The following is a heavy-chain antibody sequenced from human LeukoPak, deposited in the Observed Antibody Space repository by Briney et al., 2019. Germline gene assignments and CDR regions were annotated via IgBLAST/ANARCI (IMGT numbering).Heavy chain of an antibody. V-gene: IGHV3-74*01. D-gene: IGHD5-18*01. CDR2: VSTDGSTT. CDR3: ARSIGYVES. CDR1: GFTFSTSW. Sequence: GGSLRLSCAASGFTFSTSWMHWFRQASGKGLEWVSHVSTDGSTTAYADSVKGRFTISRENAKNTVYLQMNSLRAEDTAVYYCARSIGYVESWGQGTLVTVSS. J-gene: IGHJ5*02.